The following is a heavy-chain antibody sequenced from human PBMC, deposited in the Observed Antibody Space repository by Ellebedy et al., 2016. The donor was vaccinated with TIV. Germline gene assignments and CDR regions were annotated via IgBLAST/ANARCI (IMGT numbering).Heavy chain of an antibody. Sequence: ASVKVSCKASGGTFSSYAISWVRQAPGQGLEWMGGIIPIFGTANYAQKFQGRVTITADESTSTAYMELSSLRSEDTAVYYCTRRGTVTPRYGMDVWGQGTTVTVSS. J-gene: IGHJ6*02. CDR3: TRRGTVTPRYGMDV. V-gene: IGHV1-69*13. CDR2: IIPIFGTA. CDR1: GGTFSSYA. D-gene: IGHD4-17*01.